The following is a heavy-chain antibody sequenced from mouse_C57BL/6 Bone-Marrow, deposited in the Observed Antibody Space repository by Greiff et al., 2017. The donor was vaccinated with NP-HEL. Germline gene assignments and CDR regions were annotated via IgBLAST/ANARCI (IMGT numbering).Heavy chain of an antibody. V-gene: IGHV1-58*01. CDR1: GYTFTSYG. J-gene: IGHJ1*03. CDR2: IYIGNGYT. D-gene: IGHD1-1*01. CDR3: ARGTTVVHWYFDV. Sequence: LLESGAELVRPGSSVKMSCKTSGYTFTSYGINWVKQRPGQGLEWIGYIYIGNGYTEYNEKFKGKATLTSDTSSSTAYMQLSSLTSEDSAIYFCARGTTVVHWYFDVWGTGTTVTVSS.